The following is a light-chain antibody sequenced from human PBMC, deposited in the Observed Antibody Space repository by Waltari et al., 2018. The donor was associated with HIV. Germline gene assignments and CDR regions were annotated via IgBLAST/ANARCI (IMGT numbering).Light chain of an antibody. Sequence: SYDVTQPSSVSVSPGQTARITCSGYALPDQFVYWYQQKPGQAPVLDIYQDTQRTSGMPERVSGSSSGTVATLTIRGVRTEDEADYHCQSADLSGTYWVFGGGTKLTVL. CDR3: QSADLSGTYWV. CDR2: QDT. CDR1: ALPDQF. J-gene: IGLJ3*02. V-gene: IGLV3-25*03.